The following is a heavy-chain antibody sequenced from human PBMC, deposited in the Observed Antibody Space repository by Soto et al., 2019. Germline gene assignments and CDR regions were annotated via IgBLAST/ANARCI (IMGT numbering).Heavy chain of an antibody. CDR1: GGSIGRYY. D-gene: IGHD6-6*01. V-gene: IGHV4-59*08. Sequence: PSETLSLTSSVSGGSIGRYYLSWIRQSPGKGLEWIGFIYDSENTNYNPSLKSRVTISGDTSKNQLSLTLSSVTAADTAIYYCARHEKGSSFDHWGQGALVTVSS. CDR3: ARHEKGSSFDH. CDR2: IYDSENT. J-gene: IGHJ4*02.